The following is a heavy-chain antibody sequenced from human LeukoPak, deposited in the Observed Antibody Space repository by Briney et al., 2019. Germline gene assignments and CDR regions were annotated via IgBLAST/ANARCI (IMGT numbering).Heavy chain of an antibody. J-gene: IGHJ4*02. V-gene: IGHV1-18*01. D-gene: IGHD5-18*01. Sequence: ASVKVSCKASGYTFTSFGISWVRQAPGQGFEWMGWISAYNGNANYVQRFQGRVTMTTDTSTSTAYMELRSLRSDDTAMFYCTRDLGVDTSMIFFDYWGQGTLVTVSS. CDR3: TRDLGVDTSMIFFDY. CDR2: ISAYNGNA. CDR1: GYTFTSFG.